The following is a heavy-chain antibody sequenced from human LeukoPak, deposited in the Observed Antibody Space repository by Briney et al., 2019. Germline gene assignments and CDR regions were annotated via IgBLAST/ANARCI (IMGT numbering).Heavy chain of an antibody. J-gene: IGHJ4*02. CDR1: GGSISSSSYY. CDR2: ISSSSSYI. D-gene: IGHD6-6*01. V-gene: IGHV3-21*04. CDR3: ARDRGSSSEIAY. Sequence: PSETLSLTCTVSGGSISSSSYYWGWVRQAPGKGLEWVSSISSSSSYIYYADSVKGRFTISRDNAKNSLYLQMNSLRAEDTAVYYCARDRGSSSEIAYWGQGTLVTVSS.